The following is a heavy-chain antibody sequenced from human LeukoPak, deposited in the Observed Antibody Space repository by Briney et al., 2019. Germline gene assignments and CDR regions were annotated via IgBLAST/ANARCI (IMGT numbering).Heavy chain of an antibody. CDR1: GYTFTSYA. J-gene: IGHJ4*02. Sequence: AASVKVSCKASGYTFTSYAMHWVRQAPGQRLEWMGWINAGNGNTKYSQKFQGRVTITRDTSASTAYMELSSLRSEDTAVYYCARGSIAVAGTVLLTYWGQGTLVTVSS. CDR2: INAGNGNT. V-gene: IGHV1-3*01. CDR3: ARGSIAVAGTVLLTY. D-gene: IGHD6-19*01.